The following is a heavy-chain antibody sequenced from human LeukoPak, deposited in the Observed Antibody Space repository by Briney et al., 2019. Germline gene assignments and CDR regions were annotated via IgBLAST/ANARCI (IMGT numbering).Heavy chain of an antibody. CDR1: GFTFSSYA. D-gene: IGHD6-13*01. CDR2: ISYDGSNK. J-gene: IGHJ5*02. CDR3: ARMAAAGEDNWLDP. V-gene: IGHV3-30-3*01. Sequence: GGSLRLSCAASGFTFSSYAMHWVRQAPGKGLEWVAVISYDGSNKYYADSVKGRFTISRDNSKNTLYLQMNSLRAEDTAVYYCARMAAAGEDNWLDPWGQGTLVTVSS.